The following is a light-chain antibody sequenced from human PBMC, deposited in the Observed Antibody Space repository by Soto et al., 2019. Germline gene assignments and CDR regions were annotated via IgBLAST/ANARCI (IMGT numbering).Light chain of an antibody. J-gene: IGKJ5*01. CDR1: QGISSW. V-gene: IGKV1-12*01. Sequence: DIPMTQSPSSVSASVGDRVTITCRASQGISSWLAWYQQKPGKAPKLLIYAASSLQHGAPSRFSGRGSGTDFTLTISSLQPEYVATSYCHQADSFPPTFGQGTRLEVK. CDR2: AAS. CDR3: HQADSFPPT.